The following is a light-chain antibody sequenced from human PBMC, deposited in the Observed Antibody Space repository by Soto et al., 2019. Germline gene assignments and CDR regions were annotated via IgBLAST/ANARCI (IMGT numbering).Light chain of an antibody. CDR3: QQRSNWPFT. J-gene: IGKJ5*01. V-gene: IGKV3-11*01. CDR2: DTS. CDR1: QSASGY. Sequence: EIVLTQSPATLSLSPGERATLSCRASQSASGYLAWYQQKPGQAPRLLIYDTSNRATGIPARFSGSGSGTDYTLTISSLEPEDFVVYYCQQRSNWPFTFGQGTRLEIK.